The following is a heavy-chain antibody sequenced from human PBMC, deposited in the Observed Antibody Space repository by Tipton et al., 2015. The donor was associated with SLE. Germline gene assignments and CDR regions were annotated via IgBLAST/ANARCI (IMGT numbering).Heavy chain of an antibody. J-gene: IGHJ1*01. D-gene: IGHD3-10*01. Sequence: TLSLTCVVSGESSIGYYWSWIRQSPGRALEWIGDIHDSGSSIYNPSLKSRLSISVDTSKNQFSLKLTSVTAADTAVYYCARDRGFGAAAEFFPHWGQGTLVSVSS. CDR3: ARDRGFGAAAEFFPH. CDR2: IHDSGSS. V-gene: IGHV4-34*01. CDR1: GESSIGYY.